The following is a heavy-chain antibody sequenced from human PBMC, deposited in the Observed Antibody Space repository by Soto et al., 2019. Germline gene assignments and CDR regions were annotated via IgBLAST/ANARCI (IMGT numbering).Heavy chain of an antibody. J-gene: IGHJ6*02. Sequence: EVQLVQSGAEVKKPGESLKISCKGSGYSFTSYWIVWVRQMPGKGLEWMGIIYPADSETRYSPSLQGQVTMSADKATSAAYLQWSGLKASDTAMYSCAGRSYCDGDCTRSPYDYYGMDVWGQGTRVTVSS. V-gene: IGHV5-51*01. CDR2: IYPADSET. D-gene: IGHD2-21*02. CDR1: GYSFTSYW. CDR3: AGRSYCDGDCTRSPYDYYGMDV.